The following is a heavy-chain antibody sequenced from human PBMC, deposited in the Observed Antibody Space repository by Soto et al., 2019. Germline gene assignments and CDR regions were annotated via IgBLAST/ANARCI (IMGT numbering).Heavy chain of an antibody. J-gene: IGHJ4*02. CDR2: INHSGST. V-gene: IGHV4-34*01. D-gene: IGHD1-7*01. CDR3: ASELRRRSDY. Sequence: PSETLSLTCAVYGGSFSGYYWSWIRQPPGKGLEWIGEINHSGSTNYNPSLKSRVAISVDTSKNQFSLKLSSVTAADTAVYSCASELRRRSDYWGQGTLVTVSS. CDR1: GGSFSGYY.